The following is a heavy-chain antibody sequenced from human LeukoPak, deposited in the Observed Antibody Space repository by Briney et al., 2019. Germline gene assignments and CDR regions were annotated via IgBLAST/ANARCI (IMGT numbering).Heavy chain of an antibody. CDR3: ARAGIAAAPQRGWFDP. Sequence: SETLSLTCTVSGGSVSSGSYYWSWIRQPPGKGLEWIGYIYYSGSTNYNPSLKSRVTISVDTSKNQFSLKLSSVTAADTAVYYCARAGIAAAPQRGWFDPWGQGTLVTVSS. D-gene: IGHD6-13*01. J-gene: IGHJ5*02. CDR2: IYYSGST. V-gene: IGHV4-61*01. CDR1: GGSVSSGSYY.